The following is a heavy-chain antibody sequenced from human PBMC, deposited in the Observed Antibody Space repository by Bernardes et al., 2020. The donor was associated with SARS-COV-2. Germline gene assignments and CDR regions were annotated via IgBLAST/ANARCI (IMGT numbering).Heavy chain of an antibody. J-gene: IGHJ4*02. CDR1: GFTFSSYC. D-gene: IGHD3-10*01. Sequence: GGSLRLSCAASGFTFSSYCMSWVRQAPGKRLEWVANIKGDGSQISSVDSVRGRFTISRDNSKNTLYMQMNSLRAEDTAVYYCAKNSGSLLWLHQARPLDFWGQGALVTVSS. V-gene: IGHV3-7*03. CDR2: IKGDGSQI. CDR3: AKNSGSLLWLHQARPLDF.